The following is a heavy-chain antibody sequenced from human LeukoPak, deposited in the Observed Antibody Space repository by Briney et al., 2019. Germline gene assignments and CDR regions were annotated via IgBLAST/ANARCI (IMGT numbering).Heavy chain of an antibody. V-gene: IGHV4-39*01. J-gene: IGHJ4*02. CDR1: GGSISGSSYY. CDR2: IYYTGST. D-gene: IGHD3-22*01. Sequence: ASETLSLTCTVSGGSISGSSYYWGWIRQPPGKGLEWIGSIYYTGSTYYNPSLKSRVTISVDTSKNQFSLKLSSVTAADTAVYYCARQHYDNSGYYRVNFHYWGQGTLVTVSS. CDR3: ARQHYDNSGYYRVNFHY.